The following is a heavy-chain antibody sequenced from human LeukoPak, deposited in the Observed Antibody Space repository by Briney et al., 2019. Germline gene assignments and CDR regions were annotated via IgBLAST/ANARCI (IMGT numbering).Heavy chain of an antibody. Sequence: SETLSLTCAVYGGSFSGYYWSWIRQPPGKGLEWIGEINHSGSTNYNPSLKSRVTISVDTSKNQFSLKLSSVTAADTAVYYCASTLGSYYDSSGYRDYWGQGTLVTVSS. J-gene: IGHJ4*02. V-gene: IGHV4-34*01. CDR3: ASTLGSYYDSSGYRDY. CDR2: INHSGST. D-gene: IGHD3-22*01. CDR1: GGSFSGYY.